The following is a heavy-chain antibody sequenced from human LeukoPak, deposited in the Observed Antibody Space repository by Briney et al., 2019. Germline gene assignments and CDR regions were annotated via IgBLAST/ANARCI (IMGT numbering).Heavy chain of an antibody. J-gene: IGHJ4*02. V-gene: IGHV3-30*02. CDR3: ARPGYSGYDYRIDY. Sequence: GGSLRLSCAASGFTFSSYSMNWVRQAPGKGLEWVAFIRYDGSNKYYADSVKGRFTISRDNSKNSLYLQMNSLRAEDTAVYYCARPGYSGYDYRIDYWGQGTLVTVSS. D-gene: IGHD5-12*01. CDR2: IRYDGSNK. CDR1: GFTFSSYS.